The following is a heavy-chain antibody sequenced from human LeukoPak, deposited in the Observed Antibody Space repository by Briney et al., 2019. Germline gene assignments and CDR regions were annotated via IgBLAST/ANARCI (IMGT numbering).Heavy chain of an antibody. D-gene: IGHD2-2*01. J-gene: IGHJ6*03. CDR1: GYTFSSYD. Sequence: ASVKVSCKASGYTFSSYDINWARQATGQGLEWVGWMNPNSGNTGYAQKFQGRVTMTRNTSVSTAYMELSSLRSEDTAVYYCARGRRAEGYCSSTSCLYYMDVWGKGTTVTVSS. V-gene: IGHV1-8*01. CDR3: ARGRRAEGYCSSTSCLYYMDV. CDR2: MNPNSGNT.